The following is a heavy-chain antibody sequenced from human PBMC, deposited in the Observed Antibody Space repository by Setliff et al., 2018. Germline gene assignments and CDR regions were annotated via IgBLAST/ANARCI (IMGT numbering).Heavy chain of an antibody. CDR3: ARENMAKNFWGEHSDY. Sequence: GASVKVSCKASGYAFTTYYMHWVRQAPGQGLEWIGVINPSDGSTTYAQKFQGRVTMTRDTSTNTVYMQLSSLRSEDTADYYCARENMAKNFWGEHSDYWGQGTLVTVSS. J-gene: IGHJ4*02. CDR1: GYAFTTYY. V-gene: IGHV1-46*01. D-gene: IGHD3-3*01. CDR2: INPSDGST.